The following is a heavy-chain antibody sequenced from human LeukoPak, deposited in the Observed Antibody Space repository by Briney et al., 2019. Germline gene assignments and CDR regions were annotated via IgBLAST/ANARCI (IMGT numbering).Heavy chain of an antibody. CDR2: IDTAGDT. D-gene: IGHD6-19*01. V-gene: IGHV3-13*01. J-gene: IGHJ3*02. CDR1: GFSFSSYD. CDR3: AKLGGIAVGPDAFDI. Sequence: PGGSLRLSCAASGFSFSSYDIHWVRQGSGKGLEWVSSIDTAGDTYYLGSVKGRFTISRDNSKNTLYLQMNSLRAEDTAVYYCAKLGGIAVGPDAFDIWGQGTMVTVSS.